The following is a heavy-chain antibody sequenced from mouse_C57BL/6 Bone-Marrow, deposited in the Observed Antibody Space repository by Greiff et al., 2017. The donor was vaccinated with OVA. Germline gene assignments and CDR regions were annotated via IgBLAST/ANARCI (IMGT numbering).Heavy chain of an antibody. D-gene: IGHD1-1*01. Sequence: EVQLQQSGPGLVKPSQSLSLTCSVTGYSITSGYYWNWIRQFPGNKLEWTGYISYDGSNNYNPSLKNRISITRDTSKNQFFLKLNSVTTEDTATYYCARDRYYGSSYRFAYWGQGTLVTVSA. CDR3: ARDRYYGSSYRFAY. CDR1: GYSITSGYY. V-gene: IGHV3-6*01. CDR2: ISYDGSN. J-gene: IGHJ3*01.